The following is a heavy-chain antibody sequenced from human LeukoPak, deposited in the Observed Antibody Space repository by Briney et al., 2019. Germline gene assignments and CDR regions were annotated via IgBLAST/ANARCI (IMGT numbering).Heavy chain of an antibody. CDR3: ARDSGRYGYYMDV. V-gene: IGHV3-48*01. CDR1: GFTFSSYG. D-gene: IGHD1-26*01. CDR2: ISSSGSTI. Sequence: PGGSLRLSCAASGFTFSSYGMSWVRQAPGKGLEWVSYISSSGSTIYYADSVTGRFTISRVNAKNSVYLQMNSLRVEDTAVYYCARDSGRYGYYMDVWGKGTTVTVSS. J-gene: IGHJ6*04.